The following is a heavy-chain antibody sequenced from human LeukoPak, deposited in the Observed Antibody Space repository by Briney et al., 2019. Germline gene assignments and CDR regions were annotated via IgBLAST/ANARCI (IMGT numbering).Heavy chain of an antibody. CDR1: GFXFSSYS. Sequence: GGSLRLSCVTSGFXFSSYSINWVRQAPGKGLEWVSSITSSSNYIYYADSVKGRITISRDNAKNSLYLQMNSLRAEDTAVYYCARGIYDSRGYYYSSFDYWGQGTLVTVSS. V-gene: IGHV3-21*01. CDR2: ITSSSNYI. CDR3: ARGIYDSRGYYYSSFDY. D-gene: IGHD3-22*01. J-gene: IGHJ4*02.